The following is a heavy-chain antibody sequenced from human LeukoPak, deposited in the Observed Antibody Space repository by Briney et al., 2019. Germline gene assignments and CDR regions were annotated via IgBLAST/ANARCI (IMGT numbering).Heavy chain of an antibody. V-gene: IGHV3-66*01. J-gene: IGHJ4*02. CDR3: ARDYYQYYFDY. CDR1: GFTFSNYW. Sequence: GGSLRLSCAASGFTFSNYWMHWVRQAPGKGLEWVSVIYSGGNTYYADSVKGRFTVSRDNSKNTVFLQMNTLRAEDTAVYYCARDYYQYYFDYWGQGTLVTVSS. CDR2: IYSGGNT. D-gene: IGHD3-10*01.